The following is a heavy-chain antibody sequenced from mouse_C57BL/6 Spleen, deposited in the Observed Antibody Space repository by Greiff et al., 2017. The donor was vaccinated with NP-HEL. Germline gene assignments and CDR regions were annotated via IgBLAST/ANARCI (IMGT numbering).Heavy chain of an antibody. J-gene: IGHJ3*01. CDR2: INPNNGGT. V-gene: IGHV1-22*01. D-gene: IGHD3-2*02. Sequence: VQLQQSGPELVKPGASVKMSCKASGYTFTDYNMHWVKQSHGKSLEWIGYINPNNGGTSYNQKFKGKATLTVNKSSSTAYMELRSLTSEDSAVYYCASVSSGFPWFAYWGQGTLVTVSA. CDR3: ASVSSGFPWFAY. CDR1: GYTFTDYN.